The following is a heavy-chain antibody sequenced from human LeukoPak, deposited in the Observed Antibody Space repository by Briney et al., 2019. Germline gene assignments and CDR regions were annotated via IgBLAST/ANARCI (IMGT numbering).Heavy chain of an antibody. D-gene: IGHD6-19*01. CDR1: GYGFTNYW. Sequence: GESLKISCKASGYGFTNYWIGWVRQMPGKGLEWMGIIYPGDSDTRYSPSFQGQVTISADKSISTAYLQWSGLKASDTAMYYCARHSRQRSGWYGDYWGQGTLVTVSS. CDR3: ARHSRQRSGWYGDY. J-gene: IGHJ4*02. V-gene: IGHV5-51*01. CDR2: IYPGDSDT.